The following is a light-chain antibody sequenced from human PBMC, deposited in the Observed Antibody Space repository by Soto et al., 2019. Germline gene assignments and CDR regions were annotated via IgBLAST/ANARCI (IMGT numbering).Light chain of an antibody. V-gene: IGKV1-5*01. CDR1: QTISSW. CDR2: DAS. Sequence: DIQMTQSPSTLPASVGDRVTITCRASQTISSWLAWYQQKPGKAPDLLIYDASRLAGGVPSRFSGSESGTEITLTIGSLQPDDVATYFCQQYYNYSTFGQGTKVEVK. CDR3: QQYYNYST. J-gene: IGKJ1*01.